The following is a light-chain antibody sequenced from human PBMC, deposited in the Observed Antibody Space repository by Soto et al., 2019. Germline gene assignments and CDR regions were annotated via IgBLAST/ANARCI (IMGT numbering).Light chain of an antibody. Sequence: EIAMTQSPATLSVSPGERATLSCRASQSVSTNLAWYQQKPGQAPRLLIYGASTRATGIPARFSGSGSGTEFTLTITSLQSEDFAVYYCQQYYNWHPITFGGGTKV. V-gene: IGKV3-15*01. CDR3: QQYYNWHPIT. CDR1: QSVSTN. J-gene: IGKJ4*01. CDR2: GAS.